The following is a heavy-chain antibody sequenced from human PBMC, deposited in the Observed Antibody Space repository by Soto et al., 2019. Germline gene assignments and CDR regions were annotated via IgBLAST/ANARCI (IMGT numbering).Heavy chain of an antibody. CDR2: IIPIFGTA. V-gene: IGHV1-69*06. Sequence: GASVKVSCKASGGTFSSYAISWVRQAPGQGLEWMGGIIPIFGTANYAQKFQGRVTITADKSTSTACMELSSLRSEDTAVYYCARDRGYCSGGSCYPPLFDPWGQGTLVTVSS. CDR3: ARDRGYCSGGSCYPPLFDP. J-gene: IGHJ5*02. D-gene: IGHD2-15*01. CDR1: GGTFSSYA.